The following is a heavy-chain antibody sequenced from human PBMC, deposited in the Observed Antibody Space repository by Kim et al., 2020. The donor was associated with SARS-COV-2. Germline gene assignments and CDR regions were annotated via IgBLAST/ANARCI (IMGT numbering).Heavy chain of an antibody. CDR1: GGFINPYY. V-gene: IGHV4-59*08. Sequence: SETLSLTCTVSGGFINPYYWSWIRQPPGKGLEWIGQIYYSGGTTPNPFLKSRVTISVDTSNNQFSLKLNSVTAADTAVYYCARHGSVGTRAFDIWGQGT. D-gene: IGHD3-10*01. J-gene: IGHJ3*02. CDR2: IYYSGGT. CDR3: ARHGSVGTRAFDI.